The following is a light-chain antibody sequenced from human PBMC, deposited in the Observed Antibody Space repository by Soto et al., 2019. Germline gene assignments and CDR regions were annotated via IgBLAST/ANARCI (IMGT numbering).Light chain of an antibody. CDR3: QQYRSLPLT. CDR1: QGISKE. Sequence: DIQMTQSPSSLSASVGDRITISCQASQGISKELNWYQQKPGKGPELLIYGASNLHTGVPSRFSGSASTSGPGTHFSLTITALQPEDSATYYCQQYRSLPLTFGGGTKVEI. CDR2: GAS. J-gene: IGKJ4*01. V-gene: IGKV1-33*01.